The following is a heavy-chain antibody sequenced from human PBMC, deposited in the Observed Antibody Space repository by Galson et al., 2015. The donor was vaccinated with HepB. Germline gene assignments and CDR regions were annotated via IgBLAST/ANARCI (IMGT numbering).Heavy chain of an antibody. CDR3: ARDGDYGGGS. D-gene: IGHD4-23*01. Sequence: SVKVSCKASGYTFTDYGINWVRQAPGQGFGWMGWISGYNGDTIYAQSLQGRIIMTTDTSTSTAYMELSRLRSDDTAVYYCARDGDYGGGSWGQGTLVIVSS. V-gene: IGHV1-18*01. CDR2: ISGYNGDT. J-gene: IGHJ5*02. CDR1: GYTFTDYG.